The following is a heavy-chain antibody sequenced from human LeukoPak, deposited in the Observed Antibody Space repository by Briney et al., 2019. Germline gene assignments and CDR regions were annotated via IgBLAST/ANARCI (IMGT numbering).Heavy chain of an antibody. D-gene: IGHD6-13*01. V-gene: IGHV3-23*01. CDR1: GFTFSSYA. J-gene: IGHJ4*02. CDR3: AKDRESSSWYDY. Sequence: PGGSLRLSCAASGFTFSSYAMSWVRQAPGKGLEWVKDISDSYSTYYADSVKGRFTTSRDNSKNTLYLHMNSLRAEDTAIYYCAKDRESSSWYDYWGQGTLVTVSS. CDR2: ISDSYST.